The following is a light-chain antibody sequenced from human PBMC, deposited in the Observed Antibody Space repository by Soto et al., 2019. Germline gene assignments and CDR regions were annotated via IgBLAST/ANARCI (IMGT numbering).Light chain of an antibody. V-gene: IGKV3-20*01. CDR2: GAS. J-gene: IGKJ1*01. Sequence: EIVLTQSPGTLSLSPGEGATLSCMASQSINSNYLAWYQLKPGQAPRLLIYGASIRATAIPDRFSGSVSGTDFTLTISRLDPEDFAVYFCQQYGTSPRTFGQGTK. CDR3: QQYGTSPRT. CDR1: QSINSNY.